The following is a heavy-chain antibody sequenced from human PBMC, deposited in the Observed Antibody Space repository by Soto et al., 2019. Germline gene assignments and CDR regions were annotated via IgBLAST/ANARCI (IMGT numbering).Heavy chain of an antibody. CDR2: ISLYHGKT. V-gene: IGHV1-18*01. CDR1: GYTFTNYG. Sequence: QVQLVQSGDEVKKPGASVKISCKASGYTFTNYGISWVRQAPGQGLEWMGWISLYHGKTNYAQSFQGRVTMTTDISTRTVYMELMNLTSDDTAVYYCARDRSVNDYWGQGTLVTVSS. CDR3: ARDRSVNDY. D-gene: IGHD3-16*02. J-gene: IGHJ4*02.